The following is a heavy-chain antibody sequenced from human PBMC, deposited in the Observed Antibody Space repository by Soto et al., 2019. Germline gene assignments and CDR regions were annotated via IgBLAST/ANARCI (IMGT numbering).Heavy chain of an antibody. D-gene: IGHD6-6*01. V-gene: IGHV4-34*01. J-gene: IGHJ6*02. CDR2: INHSGST. CDR1: GGSFSGYY. Sequence: PSETLSLTCAVYGGSFSGYYWSWILQPPGKGLEWIGEINHSGSTNYNPSLKSRVTISVDASKNQFSLKLSSVTAADTAVYYCARGKQLVRFGYYGIDVWRQGTTVTVSS. CDR3: ARGKQLVRFGYYGIDV.